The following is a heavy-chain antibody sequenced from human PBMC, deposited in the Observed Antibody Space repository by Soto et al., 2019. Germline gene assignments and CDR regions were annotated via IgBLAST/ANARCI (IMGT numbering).Heavy chain of an antibody. J-gene: IGHJ4*02. D-gene: IGHD3-9*01. CDR1: GGTFSSYT. V-gene: IGHV1-69*02. CDR3: ARGYYDILTGYYY. CDR2: IIPILGIA. Sequence: QVQLVQSEAEVKKPGSSVKVSCKASGGTFSSYTISWVRQAPGQGLEWMGRIIPILGIANYAQKFQGRVTITADKSTSTAYMELSSLRSEDTAVYYCARGYYDILTGYYYWGQGTLVTVSS.